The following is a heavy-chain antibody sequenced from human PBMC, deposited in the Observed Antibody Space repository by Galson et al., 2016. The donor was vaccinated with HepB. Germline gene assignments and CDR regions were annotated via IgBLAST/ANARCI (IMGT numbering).Heavy chain of an antibody. V-gene: IGHV4-30-2*01. Sequence: LSLTCAVSGGSITSGGYSWSWIRQPPGKGLEWIGYIYHTGTTDYSPSLKNRVTMSVARSKNQFSLKLTSVTAADTAVYYCARVIRSGRSISNFGDLSPYYYGLDVWGQGTTVTVSS. CDR1: GGSITSGGYS. D-gene: IGHD3-16*02. J-gene: IGHJ6*02. CDR3: ARVIRSGRSISNFGDLSPYYYGLDV. CDR2: IYHTGTT.